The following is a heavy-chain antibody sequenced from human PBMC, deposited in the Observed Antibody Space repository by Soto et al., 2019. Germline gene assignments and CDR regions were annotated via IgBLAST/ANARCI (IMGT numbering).Heavy chain of an antibody. Sequence: LQLQESGPGLVNPSETLSLTCTVSGGSISRSTYYWGWIRQPPGKGLEWIGSIYDSGSTYYNPSLKSRVTISVDTSKNKFSLRLYSVTAADTAVYYCARLNDYVEFFQHWGQGTLVTVSS. V-gene: IGHV4-39*01. CDR2: IYDSGST. CDR1: GGSISRSTYY. J-gene: IGHJ1*01. CDR3: ARLNDYVEFFQH. D-gene: IGHD4-17*01.